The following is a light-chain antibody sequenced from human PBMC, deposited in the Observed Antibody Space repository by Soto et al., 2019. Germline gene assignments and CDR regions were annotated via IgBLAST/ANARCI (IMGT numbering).Light chain of an antibody. CDR1: SSNIGAGYE. Sequence: QSVXTQPPSVSGAPGQRVTISCTGSSSNIGAGYEVHWFQQLPGTAPKLLIYGNTNRPSGVPDRFSGSKSDTSASLAITGLQPEDEADYYCQSYDSSLSVLYVFGTGTKVTVL. CDR2: GNT. CDR3: QSYDSSLSVLYV. J-gene: IGLJ1*01. V-gene: IGLV1-40*01.